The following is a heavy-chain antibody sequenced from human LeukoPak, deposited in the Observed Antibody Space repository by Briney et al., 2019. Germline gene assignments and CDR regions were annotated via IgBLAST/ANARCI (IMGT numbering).Heavy chain of an antibody. J-gene: IGHJ4*02. D-gene: IGHD3-22*01. CDR3: AKLVHYDSSGHNY. CDR1: GFTFSSYG. V-gene: IGHV3-30*18. Sequence: GGSLRLSCAASGFTFSSYGMHWVRQAPGKGLEWVAVISYDGSNKYYADSVKGRFTISRDNSKNTLYLQMNSLRAEDTAVYYCAKLVHYDSSGHNYWGQGTLVTVSS. CDR2: ISYDGSNK.